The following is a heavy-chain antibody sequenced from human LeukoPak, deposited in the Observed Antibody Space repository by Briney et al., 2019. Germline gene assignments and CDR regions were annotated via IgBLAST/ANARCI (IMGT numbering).Heavy chain of an antibody. D-gene: IGHD3-22*01. CDR3: ARGQEYYYDSSGYDYFDY. V-gene: IGHV4-30-2*01. Sequence: SETLSLTCAVSGGSISSGGYSWSWIRQPPGKGLEWIGYIYHSGSTYYNPSLKSRVTISVDRSENQFSLKLSSVTAADTAVYYCARGQEYYYDSSGYDYFDYWGQGTLVTVSS. J-gene: IGHJ4*02. CDR1: GGSISSGGYS. CDR2: IYHSGST.